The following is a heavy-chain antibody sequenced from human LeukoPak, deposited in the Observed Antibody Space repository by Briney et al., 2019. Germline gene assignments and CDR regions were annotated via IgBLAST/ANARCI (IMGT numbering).Heavy chain of an antibody. Sequence: GGSLTLSCAASGFTFSTYWMAWVRQAPGKGLEWVANIKGDESARHQADSVKGRFTISRDNAQNSVYLQMSSLRGEDTAVYYCARDVGGSLDYWGQGTGVTVSS. CDR3: ARDVGGSLDY. D-gene: IGHD1-26*01. CDR1: GFTFSTYW. J-gene: IGHJ4*02. V-gene: IGHV3-7*01. CDR2: IKGDESAR.